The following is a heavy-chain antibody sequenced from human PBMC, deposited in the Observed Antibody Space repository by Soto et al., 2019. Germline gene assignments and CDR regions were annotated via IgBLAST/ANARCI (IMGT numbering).Heavy chain of an antibody. CDR3: FATTYYFDY. CDR1: GGSISSSSYY. D-gene: IGHD1-1*01. CDR2: IYYSGST. J-gene: IGHJ4*02. V-gene: IGHV4-39*01. Sequence: PSETLSLTCAVSGGSISSSSYYWGWIRQPPGKGLEWIGIIYYSGSTYYNPFLKSRVTISVDTSKNQFSLKLSSVTAADTAVYYCFATTYYFDYWGQGTLVTVSS.